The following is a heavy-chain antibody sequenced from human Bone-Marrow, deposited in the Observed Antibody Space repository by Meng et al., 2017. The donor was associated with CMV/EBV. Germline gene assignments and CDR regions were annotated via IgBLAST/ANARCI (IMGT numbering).Heavy chain of an antibody. Sequence: VQLLESGGGLVQPGGALRLSCAASGFTFSSYAMSWVRQAPGKGLEWVAVISYDGSNKYYADSVKGRFTISRDNSKNTLYLQMNSLRAEDTAVYYCARGGELFDYWGQGTLVTVSS. CDR2: ISYDGSNK. D-gene: IGHD4-17*01. V-gene: IGHV3-30-3*01. CDR3: ARGGELFDY. CDR1: GFTFSSYA. J-gene: IGHJ4*02.